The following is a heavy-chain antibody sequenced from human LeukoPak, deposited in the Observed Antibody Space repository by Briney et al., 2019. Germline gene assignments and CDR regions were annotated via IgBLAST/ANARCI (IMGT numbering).Heavy chain of an antibody. Sequence: PSETLSLTCTVSGGSISSHYWSWIRQPPGKGLEWIGYIYYSGSTNYNPSLKSRVTISVDTSKNQFSLKLSSVTAADTAVYYCARGGWSYFAYWGQGTLVTVSS. V-gene: IGHV4-59*11. CDR1: GGSISSHY. J-gene: IGHJ4*02. CDR2: IYYSGST. D-gene: IGHD2-15*01. CDR3: ARGGWSYFAY.